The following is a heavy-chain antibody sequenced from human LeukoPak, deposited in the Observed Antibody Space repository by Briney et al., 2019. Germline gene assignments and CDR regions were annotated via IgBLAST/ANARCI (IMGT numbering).Heavy chain of an antibody. Sequence: ASVKVSCKASGYTFTGYYMHWVPQAPGQGLEWMGWINPNSGGTNYAQKFQGRVTMTRDTSISTAYMELSRLRSDDTAVYYCARAGRSSTSCYRDWFDPWGQRTLGTVSS. J-gene: IGHJ5*02. CDR1: GYTFTGYY. CDR3: ARAGRSSTSCYRDWFDP. D-gene: IGHD2-2*01. V-gene: IGHV1-2*02. CDR2: INPNSGGT.